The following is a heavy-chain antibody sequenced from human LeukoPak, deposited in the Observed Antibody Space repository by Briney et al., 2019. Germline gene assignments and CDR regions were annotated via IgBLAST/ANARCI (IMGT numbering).Heavy chain of an antibody. CDR1: GFTFSSYA. D-gene: IGHD6-19*01. V-gene: IGHV3-23*01. J-gene: IGHJ4*02. CDR2: IGGGGENT. Sequence: GGSLRLSCAASGFTFSSYAMSWVRQAPGKGLEWLSTIGGGGENTYYADSVRGRFTISRDNSKDTVYLQMKSLRAEDTAVYFCAKRDSSGWYYFDYWGQGTLVTVSS. CDR3: AKRDSSGWYYFDY.